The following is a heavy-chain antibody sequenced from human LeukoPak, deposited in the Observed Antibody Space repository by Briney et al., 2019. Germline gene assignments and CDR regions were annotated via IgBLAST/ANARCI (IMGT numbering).Heavy chain of an antibody. CDR3: ASEGSQDTFYYMDV. J-gene: IGHJ6*03. Sequence: PSETLSLTCTVSDVSITTSSYYWDWIRQPPGKRLEWIGSIYYTGSAYYNPSLKSRVTMSVDTSKNMFTLRLTSVTATDTAVYYCASEGSQDTFYYMDVWGKGTTVTVSS. CDR2: IYYTGSA. V-gene: IGHV4-39*01. CDR1: DVSITTSSYY.